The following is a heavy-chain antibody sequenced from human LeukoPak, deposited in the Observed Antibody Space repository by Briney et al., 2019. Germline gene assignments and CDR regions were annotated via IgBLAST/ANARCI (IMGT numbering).Heavy chain of an antibody. D-gene: IGHD6-13*01. CDR3: ARDLGSSWFCYYYGMDV. CDR2: ISYDGSNK. Sequence: GGSLRLSCAASGFTFSSYAMHWVRQAPGKGLEWVAVISYDGSNKYYADSVKGRFTISRDNSKNTLYLQMNSLRAEDTAVYYCARDLGSSWFCYYYGMDVWGQGTTVTVSS. V-gene: IGHV3-30*04. J-gene: IGHJ6*02. CDR1: GFTFSSYA.